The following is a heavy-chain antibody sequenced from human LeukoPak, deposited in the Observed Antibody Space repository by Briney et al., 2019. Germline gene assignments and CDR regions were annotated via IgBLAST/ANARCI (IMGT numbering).Heavy chain of an antibody. CDR1: GGSISSGGYY. CDR3: ARGEATVSFDY. D-gene: IGHD1-14*01. CDR2: IYYSGGT. V-gene: IGHV4-31*03. Sequence: SETLSLTCTVSGGSISSGGYYWSWIRQHPGKGLEWIGYIYYSGGTYYNPSLKSRVTISVDTSKNQFSLKLSSVTAADTAVYYCARGEATVSFDYWGQGTLVTVSS. J-gene: IGHJ4*02.